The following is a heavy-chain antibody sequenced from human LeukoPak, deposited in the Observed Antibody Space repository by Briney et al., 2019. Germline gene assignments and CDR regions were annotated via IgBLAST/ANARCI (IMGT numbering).Heavy chain of an antibody. J-gene: IGHJ5*02. CDR1: GFTFSSYE. V-gene: IGHV3-48*03. Sequence: GGSLRLSCAASGFTFSSYEMNWVRQAPGKGLEWVSYISSSGSTIYYADSVKGRFTISRDNAKNSLYLQMNSLRAEDTAVYYCARLPTAGGSYNWFDPWGQGILVTVSS. D-gene: IGHD4-17*01. CDR3: ARLPTAGGSYNWFDP. CDR2: ISSSGSTI.